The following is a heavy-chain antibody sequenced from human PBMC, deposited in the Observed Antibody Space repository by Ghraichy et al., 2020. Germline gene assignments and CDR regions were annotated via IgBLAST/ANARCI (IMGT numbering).Heavy chain of an antibody. CDR1: GASISGYY. CDR3: ARVPYTTSYFDY. D-gene: IGHD3-16*01. Sequence: SETLSLTCAVSGASISGYYWTWIRQPAGKGLEWIGRIYSSGSTNYNPSLKSRVTMSVDTSKNQFSLKLSSVTAADTAVYYCARVPYTTSYFDYWGQGTLVTVSS. V-gene: IGHV4-4*07. CDR2: IYSSGST. J-gene: IGHJ4*02.